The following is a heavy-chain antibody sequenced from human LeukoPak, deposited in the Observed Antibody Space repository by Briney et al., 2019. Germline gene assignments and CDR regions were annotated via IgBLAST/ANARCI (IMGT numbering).Heavy chain of an antibody. V-gene: IGHV1-2*02. CDR3: ARLDIVAIVGATGFDY. Sequence: GASVRVSSEPSGYTFTVYSMNWVCQAPRQGLERMGWINPNIGGTNYAQNFHGRVTMTRDTSISTAYMELSRLRSDDTAVYYCARLDIVAIVGATGFDYWGQGTLVTVSS. D-gene: IGHD2-15*01. CDR1: GYTFTVYS. J-gene: IGHJ4*02. CDR2: INPNIGGT.